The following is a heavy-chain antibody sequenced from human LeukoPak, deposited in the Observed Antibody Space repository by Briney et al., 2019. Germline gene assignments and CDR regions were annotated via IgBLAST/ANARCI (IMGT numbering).Heavy chain of an antibody. V-gene: IGHV3-33*06. CDR3: AKGGSGSYYRYYFDC. CDR2: MWYDGSNK. D-gene: IGHD1-26*01. Sequence: GGSLRLSCAASGFTFSSYGTHWVRQAPGKGLEWVAVMWYDGSNKYYADSVKGRFSISRDNSKNTLYLQMDSLRAEDTAVYYCAKGGSGSYYRYYFDCWGQGTLVTVSS. CDR1: GFTFSSYG. J-gene: IGHJ4*02.